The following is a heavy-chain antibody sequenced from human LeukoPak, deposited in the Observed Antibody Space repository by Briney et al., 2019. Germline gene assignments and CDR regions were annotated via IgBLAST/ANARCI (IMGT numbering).Heavy chain of an antibody. Sequence: GGSLRLSCAASGFTFSSYSMKWVRQAPGKGLEWVSYISGSDSTIYYADSVKGRFTISRDNAKNSLYLHMNSLRAEDTAVYYCARSGTRFYYYMDGWGKGTTVTVSS. D-gene: IGHD2-15*01. CDR1: GFTFSSYS. J-gene: IGHJ6*03. V-gene: IGHV3-48*01. CDR3: ARSGTRFYYYMDG. CDR2: ISGSDSTI.